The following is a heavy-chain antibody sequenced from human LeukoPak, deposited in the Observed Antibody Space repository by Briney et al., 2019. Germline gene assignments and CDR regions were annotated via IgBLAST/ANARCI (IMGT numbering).Heavy chain of an antibody. CDR1: GFTFSSYA. Sequence: PGGSLRLSCAASGFTFSSYAMSWVRQAPGKGLEWVSAISGSGGSTYYADSVKGRFTISRDNSKNTLYLQMNSLRAEDTAVYYCAKFTHSAVYCSSTSCYADYWGQGTLVTVSS. V-gene: IGHV3-23*01. J-gene: IGHJ4*02. D-gene: IGHD2-2*01. CDR3: AKFTHSAVYCSSTSCYADY. CDR2: ISGSGGST.